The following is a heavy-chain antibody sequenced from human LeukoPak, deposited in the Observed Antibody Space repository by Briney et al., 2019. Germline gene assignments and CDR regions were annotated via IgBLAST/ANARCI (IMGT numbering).Heavy chain of an antibody. J-gene: IGHJ5*02. CDR3: ARLAYSTTWSAARFDP. CDR1: GYSFSNYY. D-gene: IGHD3-16*01. CDR2: IYPGDSDT. V-gene: IGHV5-51*01. Sequence: GESLKISCKGSGYSFSNYYIAWVRQMPGKGLEWMGIIYPGDSDTTYSPAFQGQVTISADKSISTAYLQWSSLKASDTAMYYCARLAYSTTWSAARFDPWGQGTLVTVSS.